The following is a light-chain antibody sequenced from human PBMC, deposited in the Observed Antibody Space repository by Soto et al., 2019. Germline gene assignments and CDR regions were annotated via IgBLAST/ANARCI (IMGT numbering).Light chain of an antibody. CDR1: QSVSSN. CDR3: QQYSNWPIT. Sequence: EIVLTQSPGTLSLSPGERATLSCRASQSVSSNLAWYQQKLGQAPRLLIYGASTRATGIPARFSGSGSGTEFTLTISSLQSEDFAVYYCQQYSNWPITFGQGTRLEIK. J-gene: IGKJ5*01. V-gene: IGKV3-15*01. CDR2: GAS.